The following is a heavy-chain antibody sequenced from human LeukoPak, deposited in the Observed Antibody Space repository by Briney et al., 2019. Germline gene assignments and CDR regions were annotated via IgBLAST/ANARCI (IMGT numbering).Heavy chain of an antibody. CDR1: GFTFSNYG. J-gene: IGHJ4*02. CDR3: ARDQALYFSYGDY. D-gene: IGHD2/OR15-2a*01. V-gene: IGHV3-33*01. Sequence: GGSLRLSCAASGFTFSNYGMHWARQAPGKGLEWLAAIFYDGSNKYYADTVKGRFTISRDNSKNTLYLQVNSLTAEDTAVYYCARDQALYFSYGDYWGQGTLVTVSS. CDR2: IFYDGSNK.